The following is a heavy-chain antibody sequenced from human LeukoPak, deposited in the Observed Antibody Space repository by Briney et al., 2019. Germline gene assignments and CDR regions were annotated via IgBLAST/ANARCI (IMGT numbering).Heavy chain of an antibody. CDR2: IKSKTDGGTT. CDR1: GFTLTDAW. J-gene: IGHJ4*02. Sequence: GGSLTLSCTASGFTLTDAWMSWVRQAPGKGLEWIGRIKSKTDGGTTDYAAPVKGRFTVSRDESKNTLYLQANSLKAEDSAVYYCTTGGHYFGDWGQGTLVTVSS. V-gene: IGHV3-15*01. D-gene: IGHD3-10*01. CDR3: TTGGHYFGD.